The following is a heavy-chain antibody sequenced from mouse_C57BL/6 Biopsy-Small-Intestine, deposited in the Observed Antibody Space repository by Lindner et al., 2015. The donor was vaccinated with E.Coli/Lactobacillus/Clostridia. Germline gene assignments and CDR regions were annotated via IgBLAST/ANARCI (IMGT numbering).Heavy chain of an antibody. Sequence: SVKVSCKASGYSFTTYGISWVRQAPGQGLEWMGRISVYNGATKYAQNVQGRVTMTTDTSTNTAFMELRSLRSDDTAVYYCARDATTYYYDSSGDYIRSGDAFDIWGQGTMVTVSS. J-gene: IGHJ3*01. CDR1: GYSFTTYG. CDR3: ARDATTYYYDSSGDYIRSGDAFDI. D-gene: IGHD1-1*01. V-gene: IGHV14-2*02. CDR2: ISVYNGAT.